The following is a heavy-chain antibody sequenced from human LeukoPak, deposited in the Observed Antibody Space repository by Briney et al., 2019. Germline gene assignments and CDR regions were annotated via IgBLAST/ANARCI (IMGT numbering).Heavy chain of an antibody. V-gene: IGHV1-46*01. CDR3: ARDSLYGVVDY. Sequence: GASVKVSCKTSGYTFTSYYIHWVRQAPGQGLEWMGIINPSGGSTSYAQKFQGRVTMTRDTSTGTVYMYLSSLRSEDMAVYYCARDSLYGVVDYWGQGTLVTVSS. CDR2: INPSGGST. D-gene: IGHD4-17*01. J-gene: IGHJ4*02. CDR1: GYTFTSYY.